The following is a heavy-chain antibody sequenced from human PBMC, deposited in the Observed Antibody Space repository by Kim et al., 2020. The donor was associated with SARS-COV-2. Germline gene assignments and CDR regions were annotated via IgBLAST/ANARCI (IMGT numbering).Heavy chain of an antibody. CDR2: INPSGGST. CDR1: GYTFTSYY. CDR3: ARDPLDYYDSSGYYRNYYYYGMDV. V-gene: IGHV1-46*01. Sequence: ASVKVSCKASGYTFTSYYMHWVRQAPGQGLEWMGIINPSGGSTSYAQKFQGRVTMTRDTSTSTVYMELSSLRSEDTAVYYCARDPLDYYDSSGYYRNYYYYGMDVWGQGTTVTVSS. J-gene: IGHJ6*02. D-gene: IGHD3-22*01.